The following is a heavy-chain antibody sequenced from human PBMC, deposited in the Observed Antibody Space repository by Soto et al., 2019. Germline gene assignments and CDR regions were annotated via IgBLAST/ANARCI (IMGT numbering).Heavy chain of an antibody. J-gene: IGHJ4*02. D-gene: IGHD3-9*01. CDR2: ISGSGGST. CDR3: AKVGPILTGYDPPYYFDY. CDR1: GFTFSSYA. Sequence: GGSLRLSCAASGFTFSSYAMSWVRQAPGKGLEWVSAISGSGGSTYYADSVKGRMTMSRDSSKNTLYLQMNSLRAKDTAVYYCAKVGPILTGYDPPYYFDYWGQGTLVTVSS. V-gene: IGHV3-23*01.